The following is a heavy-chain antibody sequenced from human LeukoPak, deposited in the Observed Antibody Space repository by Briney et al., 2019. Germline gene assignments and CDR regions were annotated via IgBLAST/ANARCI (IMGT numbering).Heavy chain of an antibody. V-gene: IGHV3-15*01. CDR3: TKPDLLWVGEDV. CDR1: GGSFSGYY. D-gene: IGHD2/OR15-2a*01. Sequence: ETLSLTCAVSGGSFSGYYWSWVRQAPGKGLEWVGRIKTRNEGGTSEYAAPVKGRFTISRDDSKNTVHLQMNSLKTEDTGVYYCTKPDLLWVGEDVWGPGTTVTVSS. J-gene: IGHJ6*02. CDR2: IKTRNEGGTS.